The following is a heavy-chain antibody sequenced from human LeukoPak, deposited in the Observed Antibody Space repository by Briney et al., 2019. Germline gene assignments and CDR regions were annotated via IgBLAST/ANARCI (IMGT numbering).Heavy chain of an antibody. D-gene: IGHD5-12*01. CDR1: GYTFTGSY. CDR3: ARGGQPPG. J-gene: IGHJ4*02. Sequence: ASVKVSCKASGYTFTGSYIHWVRQAPGQGRECMGRLSTNNGATNYAQKFQGTLTMTRAPSITTAYMELTRLTSDDTAVYYCARGGQPPGWGQGTLVTVSS. CDR2: LSTNNGAT. V-gene: IGHV1-2*06.